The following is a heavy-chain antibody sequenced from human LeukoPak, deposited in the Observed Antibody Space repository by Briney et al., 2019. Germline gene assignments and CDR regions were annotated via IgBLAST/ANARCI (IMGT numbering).Heavy chain of an antibody. J-gene: IGHJ6*03. Sequence: PSETLSLTCTVSGGSIYDNYWIWVRQPPGRGPEWIGYVHYNGNKNFYPSFRGRVSMSLDTASHQFPLKVTSVTAADTGIYYCSRISGRHYYHYYFDVWGKGTTVTVSS. V-gene: IGHV4-59*01. D-gene: IGHD3-10*01. CDR1: GGSIYDNY. CDR2: VHYNGNK. CDR3: SRISGRHYYHYYFDV.